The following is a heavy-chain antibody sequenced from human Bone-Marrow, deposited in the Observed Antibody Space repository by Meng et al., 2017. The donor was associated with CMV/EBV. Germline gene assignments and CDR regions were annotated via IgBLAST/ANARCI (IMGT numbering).Heavy chain of an antibody. CDR1: GGTFSSYT. CDR2: IIPILGIA. CDR3: ARDSVVVAAFDY. Sequence: SVKVSCKASGGTFSSYTISWVRQAPGQGLEWMGRIIPILGIANYAQKFQGRVTITADKSTSTAYMELSSLRSEDTAVYYCARDSVVVAAFDYWGQGTLVTVSS. D-gene: IGHD2-15*01. J-gene: IGHJ4*02. V-gene: IGHV1-69*02.